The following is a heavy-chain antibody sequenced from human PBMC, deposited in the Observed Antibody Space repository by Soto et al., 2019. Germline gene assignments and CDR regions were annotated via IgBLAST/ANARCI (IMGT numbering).Heavy chain of an antibody. Sequence: ASVKVSCKASGYTFTSYDINWLRQATGQGLEWMGWMNPNSGNTGYAQKFQGRVTMTRNTSISTAYMELSSLRSEDTAVYYCARGYCSGGSCYSVPRYYYYYYGMDVWGQGTTVTVSS. CDR1: GYTFTSYD. D-gene: IGHD2-15*01. CDR3: ARGYCSGGSCYSVPRYYYYYYGMDV. J-gene: IGHJ6*02. CDR2: MNPNSGNT. V-gene: IGHV1-8*01.